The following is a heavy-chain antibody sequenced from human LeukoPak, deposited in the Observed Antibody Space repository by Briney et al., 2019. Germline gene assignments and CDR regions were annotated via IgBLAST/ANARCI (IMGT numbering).Heavy chain of an antibody. J-gene: IGHJ4*02. V-gene: IGHV3-21*01. Sequence: PGGSLRLSCAASGFTFSSYSMNWVRQAPGKGLEWVSSISTSGSLIYYADSLKGRFTISRDNARNSLYLQMNSLRAEDTAVYYCARVASSGAPHYWGQGTLVTVSS. D-gene: IGHD6-19*01. CDR2: ISTSGSLI. CDR1: GFTFSSYS. CDR3: ARVASSGAPHY.